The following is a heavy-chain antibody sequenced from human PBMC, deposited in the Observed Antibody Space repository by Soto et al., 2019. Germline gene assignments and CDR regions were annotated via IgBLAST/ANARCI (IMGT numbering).Heavy chain of an antibody. Sequence: SETLSLTCAVYGGSFSGYYWSWIRQPPGKGLEWIGEINHSGSTNYNPSLKSRVTISVDTSKKQFSLKLSSVTAADTAVYYCARERIFGVVIIPGGWFDPWGQGTLVT. D-gene: IGHD3-3*01. CDR1: GGSFSGYY. CDR2: INHSGST. J-gene: IGHJ5*02. V-gene: IGHV4-34*01. CDR3: ARERIFGVVIIPGGWFDP.